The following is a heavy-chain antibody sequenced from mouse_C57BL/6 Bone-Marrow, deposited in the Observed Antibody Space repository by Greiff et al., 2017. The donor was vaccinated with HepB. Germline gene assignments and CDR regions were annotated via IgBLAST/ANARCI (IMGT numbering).Heavy chain of an antibody. J-gene: IGHJ4*01. V-gene: IGHV5-12*01. CDR2: ISNGGGST. CDR1: GFTFSDYY. Sequence: EVKLEESGGGLVQPGGSLKLSCAASGFTFSDYYMYWVRQTPEKRLEWVAYISNGGGSTYYPDTVKGRFTISRDNAKNTLYLQMSRLKSEDTAMYYCARPSYYGIKGYAMDYWGQGTSVTVSS. D-gene: IGHD2-10*01. CDR3: ARPSYYGIKGYAMDY.